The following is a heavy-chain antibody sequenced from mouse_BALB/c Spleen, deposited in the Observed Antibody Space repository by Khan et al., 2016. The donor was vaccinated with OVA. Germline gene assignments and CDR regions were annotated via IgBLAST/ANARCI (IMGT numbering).Heavy chain of an antibody. CDR1: GYTFPEYT. D-gene: IGHD3-3*01. J-gene: IGHJ4*01. V-gene: IGHV1-18*01. CDR3: ARDAGRY. Sequence: VQLQQSGPELVKPGASVKISCKTSGYTFPEYTVHWVKQSLGKSLDWIGVINPKIGGTAYNQKFKGKATLTVDKSSSTAYMEFRSLTSDDSAVYYCARDAGRYWGQGTSVTVAS. CDR2: INPKIGGT.